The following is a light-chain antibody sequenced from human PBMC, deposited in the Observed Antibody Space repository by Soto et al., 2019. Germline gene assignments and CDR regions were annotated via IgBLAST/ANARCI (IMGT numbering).Light chain of an antibody. CDR2: WAS. Sequence: DIVMTQSPDSLAVSLGERATIDCKSSQSVLHSSNNKNFLAWYQHKPGQPPKLLIYWASTRESGVPDRFSGSGSWTDFTLTISSLQSEDVAVYYCQQHYSSPPTFGQGTKVEIK. V-gene: IGKV4-1*01. CDR1: QSVLHSSNNKNF. CDR3: QQHYSSPPT. J-gene: IGKJ2*01.